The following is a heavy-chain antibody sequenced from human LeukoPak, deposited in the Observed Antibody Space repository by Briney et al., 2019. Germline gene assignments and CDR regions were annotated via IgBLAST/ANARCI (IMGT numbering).Heavy chain of an antibody. Sequence: SETLSLTCTVSGGSISSYYWSWIRQPAGKGLEWIGRIYTSGSTNYNPSLKSRVTMSVDTSKNQFSLKLSSVTAADTAVYYCARDRYDYVPGAYFDYWGQGTLVTASS. CDR1: GGSISSYY. V-gene: IGHV4-4*07. J-gene: IGHJ4*02. D-gene: IGHD3-16*01. CDR3: ARDRYDYVPGAYFDY. CDR2: IYTSGST.